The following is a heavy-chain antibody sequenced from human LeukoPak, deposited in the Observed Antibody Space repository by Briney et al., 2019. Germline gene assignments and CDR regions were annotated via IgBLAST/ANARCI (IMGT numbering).Heavy chain of an antibody. Sequence: LPGGSLRLSCAASGFTFDDYAMHWVRQAPGKGLEWVSGISWNSGSIGYADSVKGRFTISRDNAKNSLYLQMNSLRAEDTALYYCASPGNWGQGTLVTVSS. CDR2: ISWNSGSI. V-gene: IGHV3-9*01. J-gene: IGHJ4*02. CDR1: GFTFDDYA. CDR3: ASPGN.